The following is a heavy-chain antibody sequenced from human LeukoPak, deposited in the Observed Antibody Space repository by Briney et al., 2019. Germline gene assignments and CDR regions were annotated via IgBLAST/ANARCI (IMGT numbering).Heavy chain of an antibody. CDR3: AREDYMGGAFINYFDY. J-gene: IGHJ4*02. CDR1: GYTFTGYY. D-gene: IGHD3-10*01. V-gene: IGHV1-2*02. CDR2: INPNSGGT. Sequence: ASVKVSCKASGYTFTGYYMHWVRQAPGQGLEWMGWINPNSGGTNYAQKFQGRVTMTRDTSISTAYMELSRLRSDDTAVYYCAREDYMGGAFINYFDYWGQGTLVTVSS.